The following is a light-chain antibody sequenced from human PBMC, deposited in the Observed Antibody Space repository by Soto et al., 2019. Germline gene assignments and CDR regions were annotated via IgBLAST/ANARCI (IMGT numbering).Light chain of an antibody. Sequence: EVVLTQSPVTLSLSPGEGATLSCGASQMFRGLLAWYQQKPGQAPRLLIYDAYNRATGIPPRFSGSGSGTDFTLTISSLEPEDSAVYYCQQRHMWPITFGQGTRLEIK. CDR3: QQRHMWPIT. V-gene: IGKV3-11*01. CDR1: QMFRGL. CDR2: DAY. J-gene: IGKJ5*01.